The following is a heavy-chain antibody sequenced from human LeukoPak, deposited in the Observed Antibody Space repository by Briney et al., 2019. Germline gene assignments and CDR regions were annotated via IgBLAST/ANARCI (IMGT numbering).Heavy chain of an antibody. V-gene: IGHV1-18*01. D-gene: IGHD4-23*01. J-gene: IGHJ4*02. Sequence: ASVKVSRKASGYTFTSYGITWVRQAPGQGLEWMGWISSYNGDTKYAQKVQGRVTVTTDTSTSTAYMELRSLSLDDTAVYYCARGDYGGGIDYWGQGTLVTVSS. CDR2: ISSYNGDT. CDR3: ARGDYGGGIDY. CDR1: GYTFTSYG.